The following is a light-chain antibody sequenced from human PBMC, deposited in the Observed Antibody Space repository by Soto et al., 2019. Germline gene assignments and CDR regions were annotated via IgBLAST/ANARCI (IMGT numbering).Light chain of an antibody. V-gene: IGKV1-5*03. J-gene: IGKJ1*01. CDR3: QQYASFWT. CDR1: QSISNS. Sequence: DIQMTQSPSTLSASVGDRVTITCLATQSISNSLAWYQQKPGKAPNLLIYKASSLETGVPSRFSGSGSGTEFTLTITSLQPDDSATYYCQQYASFWTFGQGTKVEIK. CDR2: KAS.